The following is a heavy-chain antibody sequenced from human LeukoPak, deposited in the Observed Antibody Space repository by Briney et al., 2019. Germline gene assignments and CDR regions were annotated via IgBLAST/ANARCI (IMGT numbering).Heavy chain of an antibody. V-gene: IGHV4-4*02. D-gene: IGHD5-12*01. Sequence: SETLFLTCAVSGGSISSNNWWSWVRQPPGKGLEWIGEIYRNGNTNYNPSLKSRVTISMDKSKNQFTLTLNSVTAADTAVYYCARDLGSQNYFDFWGRGVLVTVSS. CDR3: ARDLGSQNYFDF. CDR2: IYRNGNT. CDR1: GGSISSNNW. J-gene: IGHJ4*02.